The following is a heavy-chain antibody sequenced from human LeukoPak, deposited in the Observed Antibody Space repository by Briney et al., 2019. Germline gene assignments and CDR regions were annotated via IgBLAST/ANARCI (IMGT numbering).Heavy chain of an antibody. CDR1: GDSFSSYSAG. CDR3: GRDIGAAIGH. V-gene: IGHV6-1*01. CDR2: TYYRSKWYN. J-gene: IGHJ4*02. Sequence: SQTLSLTCAISGDSFSSYSAGWNWIRQSPSRGLEWLGRTYYRSKWYNEYALSVRSRRTISPDTSKNQVSLQLNTVTPDGTAFYYCGRDIGAAIGHWGQGTLVTVSS. D-gene: IGHD6-13*01.